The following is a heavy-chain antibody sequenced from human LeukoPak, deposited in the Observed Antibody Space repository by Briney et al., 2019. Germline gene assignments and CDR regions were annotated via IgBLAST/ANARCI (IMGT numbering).Heavy chain of an antibody. J-gene: IGHJ4*02. CDR3: ARRVGKNPTYYFDA. Sequence: MSSETLSLTCVLSGASITTGGHYWGWVRHHPGKGLEWIGYIYHRGNTNFNPSLKSRLSMTIDTSTNQFSLKLSSVTAADTAIYYCARRVGKNPTYYFDAWGQGTLVTVSS. CDR2: IYHRGNT. D-gene: IGHD1-1*01. CDR1: GASITTGGHY. V-gene: IGHV4-30-2*01.